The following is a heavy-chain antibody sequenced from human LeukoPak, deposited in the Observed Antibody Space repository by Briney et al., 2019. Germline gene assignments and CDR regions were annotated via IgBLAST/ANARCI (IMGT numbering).Heavy chain of an antibody. CDR3: SRGLPEGGYRYGQPGQDY. J-gene: IGHJ4*02. Sequence: PGGSLRLSCAASGFTFSSYSMNWVRQAAGKGLEWVANIKEDGSENYYVDSVKGRFTISRDNPKNSLYLQMDSLRAEDTALYYCSRGLPEGGYRYGQPGQDYWGQGTLVTVSS. D-gene: IGHD5-18*01. CDR2: IKEDGSEN. CDR1: GFTFSSYS. V-gene: IGHV3-7*01.